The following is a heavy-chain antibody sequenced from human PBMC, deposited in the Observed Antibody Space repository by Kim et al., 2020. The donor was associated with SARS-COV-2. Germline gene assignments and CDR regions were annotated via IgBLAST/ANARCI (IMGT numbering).Heavy chain of an antibody. CDR1: GFTFNTYS. D-gene: IGHD3-3*01. V-gene: IGHV3-21*01. J-gene: IGHJ4*02. CDR3: ARDLGTYDLAY. Sequence: GGSLRLSCAASGFTFNTYSMNWVRQAPGKGLEWVSGISSSSSNIYYADSVKGRFTISRDNAKNSLYLQMNSLRAEDTAVYYCARDLGTYDLAYWGQGTLVTVSS. CDR2: ISSSSSNI.